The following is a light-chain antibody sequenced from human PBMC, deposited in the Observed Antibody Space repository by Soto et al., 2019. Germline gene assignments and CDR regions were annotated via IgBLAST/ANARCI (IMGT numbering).Light chain of an antibody. CDR2: GAS. J-gene: IGKJ5*01. V-gene: IGKV1-39*01. CDR3: QQSSSTPFLGT. Sequence: DIQMTQSPSSLSASVGDRVTITCRASQSISNYLNWYQQKPGKAPKLLIYGASSLQSGVPSRFSSSGSETDFTLTITSLQPEDFATYYCQQSSSTPFLGTFGQGTRLEIK. CDR1: QSISNY.